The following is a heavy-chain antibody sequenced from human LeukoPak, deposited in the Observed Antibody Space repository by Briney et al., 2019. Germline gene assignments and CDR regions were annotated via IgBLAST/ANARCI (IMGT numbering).Heavy chain of an antibody. V-gene: IGHV1-69*04. CDR1: GGTFSSYA. CDR3: ARWLEGPIAVASYWFDL. J-gene: IGHJ5*02. D-gene: IGHD6-19*01. CDR2: MNPILGIA. Sequence: GASVKVSCKASGGTFSSYAISWVRQAPGQGLEWMGRMNPILGIANYAQKFQGRVTITADKSTSTAYMELSSLRSEDTAVYYCARWLEGPIAVASYWFDLWGQGTLVTVSS.